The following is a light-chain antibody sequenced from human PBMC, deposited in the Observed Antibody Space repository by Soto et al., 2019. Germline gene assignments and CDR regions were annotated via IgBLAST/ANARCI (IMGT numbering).Light chain of an antibody. J-gene: IGKJ1*01. CDR2: WAA. Sequence: DIVMTQSPDSLAVSLGERATINCKSSQSVLSSSNNKNYLAWFQQKPGQPPKLLIYWAAARESGVPDRFSGSGSGTDFTLTISSLQAEDVAVYYCHQYYSTPWTFGQGTKVDIK. V-gene: IGKV4-1*01. CDR1: QSVLSSSNNKNY. CDR3: HQYYSTPWT.